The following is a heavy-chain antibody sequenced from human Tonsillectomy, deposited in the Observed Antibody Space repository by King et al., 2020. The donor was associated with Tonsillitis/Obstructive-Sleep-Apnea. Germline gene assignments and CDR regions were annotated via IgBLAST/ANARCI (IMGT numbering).Heavy chain of an antibody. J-gene: IGHJ3*02. CDR2: IWYDGSNK. CDR1: GFTFSSYG. CDR3: ASAGYDSSGDYLGAFDI. Sequence: VQLVESGGGVVQPGRSLRLSCAASGFTFSSYGMHWVRQAPGKGLEWVAVIWYDGSNKYYADSVKGRFTISRDNSKNTLYLQMNSLRAEDTAVYYCASAGYDSSGDYLGAFDIWGQGTMVTVSS. V-gene: IGHV3-33*01. D-gene: IGHD3-22*01.